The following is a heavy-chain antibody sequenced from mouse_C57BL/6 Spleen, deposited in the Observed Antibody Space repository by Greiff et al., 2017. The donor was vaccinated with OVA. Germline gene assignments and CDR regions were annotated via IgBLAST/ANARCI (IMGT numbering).Heavy chain of an antibody. J-gene: IGHJ1*03. V-gene: IGHV1-53*01. CDR2: INPSNGGT. Sequence: VQLQQPGTELVKPGASVKLSCKASGYTFTSYWMHWVKQRPGQGLEWIGNINPSNGGTNYNEKFKSKATLTVDKSSSTAYMQLSSLTSEDSAVYYGARGEFITTVPCYFDVWGTGTTGTVSS. CDR1: GYTFTSYW. CDR3: ARGEFITTVPCYFDV. D-gene: IGHD1-1*01.